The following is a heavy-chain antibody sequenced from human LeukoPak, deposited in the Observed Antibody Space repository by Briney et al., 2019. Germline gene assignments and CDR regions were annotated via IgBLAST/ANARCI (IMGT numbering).Heavy chain of an antibody. Sequence: GGSLRLSCAASGFTFDDYGMSWVRQAPGKGLEWVSGINWNGGSTGYADSVKGRFTISRDNAKNSLYLQMNSLRAEDTAVYYCARVYCSSTSCPNWFDPWGQGTLVTVSS. CDR2: INWNGGST. CDR1: GFTFDDYG. V-gene: IGHV3-20*04. D-gene: IGHD2-2*01. J-gene: IGHJ5*02. CDR3: ARVYCSSTSCPNWFDP.